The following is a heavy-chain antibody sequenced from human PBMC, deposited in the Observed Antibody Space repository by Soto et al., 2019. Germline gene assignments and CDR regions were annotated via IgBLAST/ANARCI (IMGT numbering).Heavy chain of an antibody. D-gene: IGHD1-26*01. CDR1: GGSISSYY. V-gene: IGHV4-59*01. CDR2: IYYSGST. J-gene: IGHJ4*02. CDR3: ARRWGGSLDY. Sequence: QVQLQESGPGLVKPSETLSLTCTVSGGSISSYYWSWIRQPPGKGLEWIGYIYYSGSTNYNPSLXRXAXIXXDTSKNQFSLKRSSVTAADTAVYYCARRWGGSLDYWGQGTLVTVSS.